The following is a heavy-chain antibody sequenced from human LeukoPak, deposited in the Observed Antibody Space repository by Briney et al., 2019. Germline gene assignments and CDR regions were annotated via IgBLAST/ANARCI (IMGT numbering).Heavy chain of an antibody. CDR3: ARGDYDFWSGYYTPNYYYYYMDV. J-gene: IGHJ6*03. CDR2: IYYSGST. V-gene: IGHV4-59*01. D-gene: IGHD3-3*01. Sequence: SETLPLTCTVSGGSISSYYWSWIRQPPGKGLEWIGYIYYSGSTNYNPSLKSRVTISVDTSKNQFSLKLSSVTAADTAVYYCARGDYDFWSGYYTPNYYYYYMDVWGKGTTVTVSS. CDR1: GGSISSYY.